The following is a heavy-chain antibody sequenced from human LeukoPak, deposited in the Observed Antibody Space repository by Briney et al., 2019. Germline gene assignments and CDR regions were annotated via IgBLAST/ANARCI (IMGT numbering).Heavy chain of an antibody. Sequence: ASVKVSCTASGYTFTGYAIHWVRQAPGQRLEWMGWINAGNGNTKYSQKFQGRVTITRDTSASTAYMELSSLRSEDTAVYYCALDIVVVPAALNWFDPWGQGTLVTVSS. CDR2: INAGNGNT. J-gene: IGHJ5*02. CDR3: ALDIVVVPAALNWFDP. V-gene: IGHV1-3*01. CDR1: GYTFTGYA. D-gene: IGHD2-2*01.